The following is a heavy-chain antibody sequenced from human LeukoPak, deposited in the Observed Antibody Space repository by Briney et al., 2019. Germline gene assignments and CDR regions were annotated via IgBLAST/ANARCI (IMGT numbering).Heavy chain of an antibody. CDR2: IYYSGST. CDR1: GGSISSYY. D-gene: IGHD5-12*01. J-gene: IGHJ3*02. CDR3: ARVVARAFDI. V-gene: IGHV4-59*01. Sequence: SETLSLTCTVSGGSISSYYWSWIRQPPGKGLEWIGYIYYSGSTNYNPPLKSRVTISVDTSKNQFSLKLSSVTAADTAVYYCARVVARAFDIWGQGTMVTVSS.